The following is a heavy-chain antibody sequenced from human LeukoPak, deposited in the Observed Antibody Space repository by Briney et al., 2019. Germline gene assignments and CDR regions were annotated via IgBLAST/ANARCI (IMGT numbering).Heavy chain of an antibody. V-gene: IGHV3-30-3*01. J-gene: IGHJ4*02. D-gene: IGHD2-2*02. Sequence: GRSLRLSCAASGFTFSSYAMHWVRQAPGKGLEWVAVISYDGSNKYYADSVKGRFTISRDNSKNTLYLQMNSLRAEDTAVYYCARGYCTSTSCYNDYWGQGTLVTVSS. CDR1: GFTFSSYA. CDR3: ARGYCTSTSCYNDY. CDR2: ISYDGSNK.